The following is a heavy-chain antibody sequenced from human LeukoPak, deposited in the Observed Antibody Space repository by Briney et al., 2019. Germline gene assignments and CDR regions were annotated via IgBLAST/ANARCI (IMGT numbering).Heavy chain of an antibody. Sequence: GGSLRLSCAASGFTFSNAWMSWGRQAPGKGLEWVGRIKSRSAGGTTDYAAPVTGRFTISRDDSKNTLYMQMNSLKTEDTAVYYCTTDLNLLGYYDSSPWGAFDIWGQGTMVTVSS. CDR1: GFTFSNAW. CDR3: TTDLNLLGYYDSSPWGAFDI. D-gene: IGHD3-22*01. V-gene: IGHV3-15*01. J-gene: IGHJ3*02. CDR2: IKSRSAGGTT.